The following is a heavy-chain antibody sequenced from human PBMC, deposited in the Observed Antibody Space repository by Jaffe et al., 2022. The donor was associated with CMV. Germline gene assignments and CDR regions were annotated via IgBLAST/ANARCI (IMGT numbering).Heavy chain of an antibody. D-gene: IGHD6-19*01. CDR2: IYYSGST. V-gene: IGHV4-39*01. CDR1: GGSISSSSYY. J-gene: IGHJ6*03. Sequence: QLQLQESGPGLVKPSETLSLTCTVSGGSISSSSYYWGWIRQPPGKGLEWIGSIYYSGSTYYNPSLKSRVTISVDTSKNQFSLKLSSVTAADTAVYYCARGWGGYYYYYMDVWGKGTTVTVSS. CDR3: ARGWGGYYYYYMDV.